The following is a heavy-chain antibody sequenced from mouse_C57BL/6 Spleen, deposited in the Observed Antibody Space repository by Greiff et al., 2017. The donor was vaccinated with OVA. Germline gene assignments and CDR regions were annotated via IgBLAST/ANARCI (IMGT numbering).Heavy chain of an antibody. V-gene: IGHV1-69*01. CDR1: GYTFTSYW. D-gene: IGHD1-1*01. Sequence: QVHVKQPGAELVMPGASVKLSCKASGYTFTSYWMHWVKQRPGQGLEWIGEIDPSDSYTNYNQKFKGKSTLTVDKSSSTAYMQLSSLTSEDSAVYYCARSYGSRMGYAMDYWGQGTSVTVSS. J-gene: IGHJ4*01. CDR3: ARSYGSRMGYAMDY. CDR2: IDPSDSYT.